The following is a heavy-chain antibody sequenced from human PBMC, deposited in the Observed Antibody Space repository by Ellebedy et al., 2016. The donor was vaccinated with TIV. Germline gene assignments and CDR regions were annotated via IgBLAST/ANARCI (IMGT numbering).Heavy chain of an antibody. Sequence: PGGSLRLSCAASGFTFSWYWMNWVRQVPGKGLEWVANIKQDGSEKYYVDSVRGRFTISRDNAKNSLYLQMNSLRAEDTAVYYCAIPPGIVAYWGQGTLVTVSS. CDR2: IKQDGSEK. J-gene: IGHJ4*02. CDR1: GFTFSWYW. CDR3: AIPPGIVAY. V-gene: IGHV3-7*01. D-gene: IGHD3-22*01.